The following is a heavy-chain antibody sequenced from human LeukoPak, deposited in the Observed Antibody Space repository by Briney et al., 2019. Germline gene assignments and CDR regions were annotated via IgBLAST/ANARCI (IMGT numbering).Heavy chain of an antibody. J-gene: IGHJ3*02. CDR3: AKTVYDILTGYYFDAFDI. D-gene: IGHD3-9*01. V-gene: IGHV3-9*01. CDR1: GFTFDDYA. CDR2: ISWNSGSI. Sequence: PGGSLRLSCAASGFTFDDYAMHWVRQAPGKGLEWVSGISWNSGSIGYADSVKGRFTISRDNAKNSLYLQMNSLRAEDTALYYCAKTVYDILTGYYFDAFDIWGQGTMVTVSS.